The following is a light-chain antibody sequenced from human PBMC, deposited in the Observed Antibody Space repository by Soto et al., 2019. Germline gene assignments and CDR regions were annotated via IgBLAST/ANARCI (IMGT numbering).Light chain of an antibody. J-gene: IGKJ1*01. CDR3: QQYGSSPLT. V-gene: IGKV3-20*01. CDR1: QNVSSY. CDR2: GAS. Sequence: EIVLTQSPATLSLSPVERATLSGMASQNVSSYLAWYQQKPGQAPRLLIYGASSRATGIPDRFSGSGSGTDFTLTISRLEPEDFAVYYCQQYGSSPLTFGQGTKVDIK.